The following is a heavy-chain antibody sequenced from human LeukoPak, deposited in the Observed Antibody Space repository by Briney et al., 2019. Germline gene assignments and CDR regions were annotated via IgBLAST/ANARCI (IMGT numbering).Heavy chain of an antibody. CDR1: GGSISSYY. V-gene: IGHV4-59*12. CDR3: GRIVLMVYSTGYFDY. CDR2: IYYSGST. Sequence: PSETLSLTCTVSGGSISSYYWSWIRQPPRKGLEWIGYIYYSGSTNYNPSLKSRVTISVDTSKNQFSLKLSSVTAADTAVYYCGRIVLMVYSTGYFDYWGQGTLVTVSS. D-gene: IGHD2-8*01. J-gene: IGHJ4*02.